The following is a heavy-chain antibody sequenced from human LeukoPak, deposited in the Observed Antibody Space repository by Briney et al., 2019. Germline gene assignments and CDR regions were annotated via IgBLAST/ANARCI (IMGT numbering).Heavy chain of an antibody. CDR1: GFTLSSYW. CDR2: IDTDASKT. D-gene: IGHD1-26*01. J-gene: IGHJ4*02. CDR3: ARWGLGPSFDS. V-gene: IGHV3-74*01. Sequence: GGSLRLSCAASGFTLSSYWMHWVRQVPGKGLVWVSRIDTDASKTNYADSVKGRFTISRDNAKKSLYLQLNSLRVEDTAVYYCARWGLGPSFDSWGQGTLVTVSS.